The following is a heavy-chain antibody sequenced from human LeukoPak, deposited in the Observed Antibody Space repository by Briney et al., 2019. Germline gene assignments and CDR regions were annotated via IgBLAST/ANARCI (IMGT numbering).Heavy chain of an antibody. D-gene: IGHD2-15*01. CDR3: ARSMSMGRYCSGGSCYGDY. CDR2: ISSTSSYL. CDR1: GFTFSSYT. V-gene: IGHV3-21*01. J-gene: IGHJ4*02. Sequence: GGSLRLFCAASGFTFSSYTMDWVRQAPGKGLEWVSSISSTSSYLYYADSFKGRFTISRDNTKNSLYLQMNSLRGEDTAVYYCARSMSMGRYCSGGSCYGDYWGQGTLVTVSS.